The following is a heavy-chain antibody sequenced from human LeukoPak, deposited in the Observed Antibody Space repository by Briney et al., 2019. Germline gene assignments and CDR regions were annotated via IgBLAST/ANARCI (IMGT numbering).Heavy chain of an antibody. Sequence: SETLSLTCAVSDDSFSSHYWTWIRQPPGKGLEWIGYISYIGSTNYNPSLKSRVTISIDTSKNQFSLKLTSVTAADTAVYYCARDLVTVSKGFDIWGQGTMVSVSS. J-gene: IGHJ3*02. CDR1: DDSFSSHY. CDR3: ARDLVTVSKGFDI. D-gene: IGHD4-17*01. CDR2: ISYIGST. V-gene: IGHV4-59*11.